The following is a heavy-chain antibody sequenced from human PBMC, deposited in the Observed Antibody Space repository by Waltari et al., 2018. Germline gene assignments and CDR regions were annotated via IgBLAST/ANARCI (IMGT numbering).Heavy chain of an antibody. V-gene: IGHV4-59*01. J-gene: IGHJ6*03. CDR3: ARGKEEQWLVHNYYYYMDV. CDR2: IYYSGST. CDR1: GGSISSYY. D-gene: IGHD6-19*01. Sequence: QVQLQESGPGLVKPSETLSLTCTVSGGSISSYYWSWIRQPPGKGLEWIGYIYYSGSTNSNPSRKSRVTISVDTSKNQFSLKLSSVTAADTAVYYCARGKEEQWLVHNYYYYMDVWGKGTTVTVSS.